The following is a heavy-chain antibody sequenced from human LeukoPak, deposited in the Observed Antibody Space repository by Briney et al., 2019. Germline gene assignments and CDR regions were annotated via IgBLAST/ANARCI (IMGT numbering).Heavy chain of an antibody. J-gene: IGHJ4*02. V-gene: IGHV3-23*01. CDR3: AKGYYDSSGYGYFDY. CDR2: ISGSGGGT. D-gene: IGHD3-22*01. CDR1: GFTFSSFA. Sequence: PGGSLRLSCAASGFTFSSFAMSWVRQAPGKGLEWVSTISGSGGGTWYADSVKGRFAISRDNSKNTLYLQMNSLRAEDTAVYYCAKGYYDSSGYGYFDYWGQGTLVTVSS.